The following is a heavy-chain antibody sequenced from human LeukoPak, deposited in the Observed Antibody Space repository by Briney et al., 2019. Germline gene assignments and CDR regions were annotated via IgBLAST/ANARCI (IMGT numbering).Heavy chain of an antibody. CDR2: IHRSGSP. CDR1: LDSTTSNF. V-gene: IGHV4-4*02. Sequence: SETPSLTCTVSLDSTTSNFWSWVRQPPGKVLEWIGEIHRSGSPNYNPSLQSRVTISIDRSRNQIVLELSSVTAADTAVYYCAREILGGFNPGAYWGQGILVTVSS. J-gene: IGHJ4*02. CDR3: AREILGGFNPGAY. D-gene: IGHD1-14*01.